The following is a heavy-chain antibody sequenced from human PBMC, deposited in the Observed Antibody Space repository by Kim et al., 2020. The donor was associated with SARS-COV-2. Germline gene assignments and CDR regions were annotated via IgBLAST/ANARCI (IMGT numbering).Heavy chain of an antibody. Sequence: YSVDSVKGRFTIPRDNAKNSLYLQMNSLRAEDTAMYYCARFPTLTLLFDNWGQGTLVTVSS. D-gene: IGHD2-21*01. CDR3: ARFPTLTLLFDN. J-gene: IGHJ4*02. V-gene: IGHV3-7*01.